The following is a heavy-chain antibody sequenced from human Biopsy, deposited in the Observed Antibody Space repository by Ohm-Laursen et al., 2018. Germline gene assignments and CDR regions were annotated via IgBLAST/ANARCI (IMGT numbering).Heavy chain of an antibody. V-gene: IGHV4-59*07. CDR1: GGSISSDY. D-gene: IGHD3-3*01. CDR3: ARLYRLDDYWNDDPPDAFDV. J-gene: IGHJ3*01. Sequence: SDTLSLTCRVSGGSISSDYWSWIRQSPGKGLEWIGYISNRGSTNYNPSLRGRVTISVDTSKNQFSLKLSSVTAADTAVFFCARLYRLDDYWNDDPPDAFDVWGQGTRVTVSS. CDR2: ISNRGST.